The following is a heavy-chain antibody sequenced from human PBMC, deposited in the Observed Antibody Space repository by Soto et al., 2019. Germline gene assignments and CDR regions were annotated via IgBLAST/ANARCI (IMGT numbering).Heavy chain of an antibody. J-gene: IGHJ6*02. Sequence: KPGGSLSLSCTASGFTFGDYAMSWFRQAQGKGLEWVGVVRSKADGGTSDYAASVKGRITISRDDSKSIAYLQMNTLRTEDTAVYYCTRYTYTSRYSYDGMDVWGHGTTVTVSS. CDR2: VRSKADGGTS. D-gene: IGHD6-19*01. CDR3: TRYTYTSRYSYDGMDV. CDR1: GFTFGDYA. V-gene: IGHV3-49*05.